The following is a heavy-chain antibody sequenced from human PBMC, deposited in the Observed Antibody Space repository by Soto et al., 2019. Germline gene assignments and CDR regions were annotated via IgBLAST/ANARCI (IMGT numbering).Heavy chain of an antibody. CDR3: ARLAVAGNFDY. D-gene: IGHD6-19*01. J-gene: IGHJ4*02. Sequence: QLQLQESGPGLVKPSETLSLTCTVSGGSISSSSYYWGWIRQPPGKGPEWIGSIYYSGSTYYNPSLKSRVTISVDTSKNQFALKLSSVTAADTAVYYCARLAVAGNFDYWGQGTLVTVSS. V-gene: IGHV4-39*01. CDR2: IYYSGST. CDR1: GGSISSSSYY.